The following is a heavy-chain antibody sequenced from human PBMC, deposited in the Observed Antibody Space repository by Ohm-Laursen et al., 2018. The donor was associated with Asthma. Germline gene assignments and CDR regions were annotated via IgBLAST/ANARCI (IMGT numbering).Heavy chain of an antibody. D-gene: IGHD3-22*01. CDR1: GGSISTSNYY. V-gene: IGHV4-39*01. CDR2: RCYWGPT. CDR3: ARRNRDRSGYYYVDY. J-gene: IGHJ4*02. Sequence: SEPLSPTSTFSGGSISTSNYYLGWVRPPPPPGLGWVGRRCYWGPTYSTPSFKSRVTISVDSSKNQFSLNLSSVTAADTAVYFCARRNRDRSGYYYVDYWGQGTLVTVSS.